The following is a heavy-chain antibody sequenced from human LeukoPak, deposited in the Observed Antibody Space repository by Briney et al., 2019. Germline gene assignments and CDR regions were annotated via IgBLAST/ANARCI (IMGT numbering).Heavy chain of an antibody. D-gene: IGHD3-3*01. V-gene: IGHV4-31*03. CDR2: IHYSGST. CDR1: GGSISSGGYY. J-gene: IGHJ5*02. CDR3: ARGGITTFGVVTGTNWFDP. Sequence: PSETLSLTCTVSGGSISSGGYYWSWIRQHPGKGLEWIGYIHYSGSTYYNPSLKSRVTISVDTSKNQFSLKLSSVTAADTAVYYCARGGITTFGVVTGTNWFDPWGQGTLVTVSS.